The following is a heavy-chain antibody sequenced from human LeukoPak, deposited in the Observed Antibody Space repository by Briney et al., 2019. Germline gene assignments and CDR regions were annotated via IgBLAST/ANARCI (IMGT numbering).Heavy chain of an antibody. Sequence: GESLQISCEASGHTFTNSWIAWVRQKPGKGPEWMGLIYPDDSDTRYNPSFQGQVIISADKSISTAYLQWSSLKASDTAMYYCARSAGHCSDGLCYAYNWFDLWGQETLVTVSS. CDR1: GHTFTNSW. J-gene: IGHJ5*02. CDR2: IYPDDSDT. V-gene: IGHV5-51*01. CDR3: ARSAGHCSDGLCYAYNWFDL. D-gene: IGHD2-8*01.